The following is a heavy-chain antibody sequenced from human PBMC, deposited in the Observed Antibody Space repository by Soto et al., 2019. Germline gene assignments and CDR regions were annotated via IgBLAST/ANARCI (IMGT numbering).Heavy chain of an antibody. Sequence: GGSLRLSCVASGVTFNRCGFHWVRQAPGKGLEWVAVIWFDGSNKYYADSVKGRFTISRDDSKSTLYLQMNSLRAEDTAVYFCARDTWFGDLIYFDYWGQGTPVTVSS. J-gene: IGHJ4*02. CDR3: ARDTWFGDLIYFDY. CDR1: GVTFNRCG. CDR2: IWFDGSNK. D-gene: IGHD3-10*01. V-gene: IGHV3-33*01.